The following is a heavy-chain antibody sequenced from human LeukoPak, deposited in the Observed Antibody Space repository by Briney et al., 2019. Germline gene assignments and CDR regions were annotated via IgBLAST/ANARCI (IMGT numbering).Heavy chain of an antibody. CDR2: ISSSGSTI. V-gene: IGHV3-48*03. CDR3: ARDYLDRYMDV. D-gene: IGHD3-22*01. J-gene: IGHJ6*03. Sequence: GGSLRLSCAASGFTFSSYEMNWVRQAPGKGLEWVSYISSSGSTIYYADSVKGRFTISRDNAKNSLYLQMNSLRAEDTAAYYCARDYLDRYMDVWGKGTTVTVSS. CDR1: GFTFSSYE.